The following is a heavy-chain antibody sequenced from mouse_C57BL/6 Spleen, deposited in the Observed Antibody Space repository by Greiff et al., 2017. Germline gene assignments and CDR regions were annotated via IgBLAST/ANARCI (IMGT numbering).Heavy chain of an antibody. CDR3: ARAHYGSSLDY. D-gene: IGHD1-1*01. Sequence: QVQLQQPGAELVKPGASVKLSCKASGYTFTSYWMHWVKQRPGQGLEWIGMIHPNSGSTNYNEKFKSKATLTVDKSSSTAYMQLSSLTSEDSAVXYCARAHYGSSLDYWGQGTTLTVSS. CDR1: GYTFTSYW. J-gene: IGHJ2*01. CDR2: IHPNSGST. V-gene: IGHV1-64*01.